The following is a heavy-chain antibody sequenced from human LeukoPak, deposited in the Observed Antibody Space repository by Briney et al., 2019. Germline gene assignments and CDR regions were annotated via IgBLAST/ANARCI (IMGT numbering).Heavy chain of an antibody. CDR3: ARSSYSGSPYYYYGMDV. CDR1: GYTVTGYY. D-gene: IGHD2-21*01. CDR2: INPNSGGT. V-gene: IGHV1-2*02. Sequence: GASVKVSCKASGYTVTGYYMHWVRQAPGQGLEWMGWINPNSGGTNYAQKFQGRVTMTRDTSISTAYMELSRLRSDDTAVYYCARSSYSGSPYYYYGMDVWGQGTTVTVSS. J-gene: IGHJ6*02.